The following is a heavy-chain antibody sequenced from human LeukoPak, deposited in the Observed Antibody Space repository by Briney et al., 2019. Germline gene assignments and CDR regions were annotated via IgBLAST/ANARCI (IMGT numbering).Heavy chain of an antibody. CDR2: ISYDGSNK. D-gene: IGHD6-13*01. V-gene: IGHV3-30*14. J-gene: IGHJ3*02. CDR3: ARGSEYSSSWDALDI. Sequence: GGSLRLSCAASGFTFSSYAMHWVRQAPGKGLEWVAVISYDGSNKYYADSVKGRFTISRDNSKNTVYLQMNSLRAEDTAVYYCARGSEYSSSWDALDIWGQGTMVTVSS. CDR1: GFTFSSYA.